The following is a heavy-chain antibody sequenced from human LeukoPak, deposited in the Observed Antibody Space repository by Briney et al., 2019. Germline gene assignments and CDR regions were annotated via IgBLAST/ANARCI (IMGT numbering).Heavy chain of an antibody. CDR1: GFTFSDYY. D-gene: IGHD4-17*01. Sequence: GGSLRLSCAASGFTFSDYYMSWIRQAPGKGLERVANIKHDGSDSFYVDSVKGRFTISRDNSENSLYLQMHSLRVEDTAMYFCARDRRPTIYGGLDSWGQGTVVTVSS. V-gene: IGHV3-7*01. CDR2: IKHDGSDS. J-gene: IGHJ4*02. CDR3: ARDRRPTIYGGLDS.